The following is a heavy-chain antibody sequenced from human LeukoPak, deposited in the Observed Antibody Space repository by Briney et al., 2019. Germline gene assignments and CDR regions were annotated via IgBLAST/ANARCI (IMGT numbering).Heavy chain of an antibody. Sequence: SETLSLTCAVYGGSFSGYYWSWIRQPPGKGLEWIGEINHSGSTNYNPSLKSRATISVDTSKNQFSLKLSSVTAADTAVYYCARGLRRRVTTRDAFDIWGQGTMVTVSS. J-gene: IGHJ3*02. CDR1: GGSFSGYY. CDR2: INHSGST. D-gene: IGHD4-17*01. V-gene: IGHV4-34*01. CDR3: ARGLRRRVTTRDAFDI.